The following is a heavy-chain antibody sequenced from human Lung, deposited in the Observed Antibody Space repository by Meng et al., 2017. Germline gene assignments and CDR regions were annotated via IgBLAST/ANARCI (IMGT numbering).Heavy chain of an antibody. CDR1: GFTFSSYW. CDR3: ARGIVGAITYYFDY. CDR2: IKQDRSEN. D-gene: IGHD1-26*01. J-gene: IGHJ4*02. Sequence: GESLKTSCAASGFTFSSYWMSWVRQAPGKGLEWVANIKQDRSENCYVDYVKGRFTISRDNAKNSLYLQMNSLRAEDTAVYYCARGIVGAITYYFDYWGQGTLVTVSS. V-gene: IGHV3-7*04.